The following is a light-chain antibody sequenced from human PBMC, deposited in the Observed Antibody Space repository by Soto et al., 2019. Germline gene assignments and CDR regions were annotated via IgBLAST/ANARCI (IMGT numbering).Light chain of an antibody. Sequence: QSALTQPRSVSGSPGQSVTISCTGTSSDVGGYNYVSWYQQHPGKAPKLMIYEGSKRPSGISNRFSGSKSGNTASLTISGLQAEDEAEYYCCSYADSSRIYVFGSGTKVTVL. CDR3: CSYADSSRIYV. V-gene: IGLV2-11*01. J-gene: IGLJ1*01. CDR1: SSDVGGYNY. CDR2: EGS.